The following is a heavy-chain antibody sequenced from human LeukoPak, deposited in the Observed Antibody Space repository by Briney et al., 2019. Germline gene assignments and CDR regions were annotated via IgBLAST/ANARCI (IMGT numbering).Heavy chain of an antibody. J-gene: IGHJ4*02. V-gene: IGHV3-49*04. D-gene: IGHD6-13*01. CDR1: GFTFGDYV. CDR3: TRGALAAGGLRDS. Sequence: GGSLRLSCTASGFTFGDYVMSWVRQAPGKGLEWVGFIRGKAYGGTTEDAASVKGRFTISRDDSKSIIYLQMNSLKTEDTAVYYCTRGALAAGGLRDSWGQGTLVTVSS. CDR2: IRGKAYGGTT.